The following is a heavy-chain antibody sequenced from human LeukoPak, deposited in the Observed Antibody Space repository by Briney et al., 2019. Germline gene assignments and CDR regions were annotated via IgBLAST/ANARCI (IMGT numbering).Heavy chain of an antibody. V-gene: IGHV4-59*08. Sequence: SETLSLTCTVSGGSISSYYWSWIRQPPGKGLEWIAYISDIGSINYNPSLKSRVTISLDTSKNQFSLKLSSVTAADTAVYYCARQSEPTYYYDSSGYYYFDYWGQGTLVTVSS. CDR3: ARQSEPTYYYDSSGYYYFDY. J-gene: IGHJ4*02. D-gene: IGHD3-22*01. CDR2: ISDIGSI. CDR1: GGSISSYY.